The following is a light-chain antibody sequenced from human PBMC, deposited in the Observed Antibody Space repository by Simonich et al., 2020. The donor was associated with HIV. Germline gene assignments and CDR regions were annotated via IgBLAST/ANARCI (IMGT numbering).Light chain of an antibody. V-gene: IGKV6-21*01. J-gene: IGKJ2*01. CDR1: QSIGSS. Sequence: EIVLTQSPDFQSVTPKEKVTITCRASQSIGSSLHWYQQKPDQSPKLLIKYASQSFSGVPSRFSGSGSGTDFTLTISSLQPEDFATYYCQQYYSTPPSFGQGTKLEIK. CDR2: YAS. CDR3: QQYYSTPPS.